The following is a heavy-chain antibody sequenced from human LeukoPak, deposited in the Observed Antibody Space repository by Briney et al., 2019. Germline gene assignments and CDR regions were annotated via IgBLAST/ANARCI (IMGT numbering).Heavy chain of an antibody. CDR2: IYYSGST. V-gene: IGHV4-30-4*07. CDR1: GGSISSGGYS. J-gene: IGHJ4*02. CDR3: ARGFRGASFDY. Sequence: PSETLSLTCAVSGGSISSGGYSWSWIRQPPGKGLEWIGYIYYSGSTYYNPSLKGRVTISVDTSKKQFSLKVSSVTAADTAVYYCARGFRGASFDYWGQGTLVTVSS. D-gene: IGHD1-26*01.